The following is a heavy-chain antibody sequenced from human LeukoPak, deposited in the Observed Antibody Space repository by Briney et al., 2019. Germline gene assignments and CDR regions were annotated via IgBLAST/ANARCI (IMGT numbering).Heavy chain of an antibody. Sequence: GGSLRLSCAASGFTSSSYSMNWVRQAPGKGLEWVSSITSSGRYIYYADSVKGRFTISRDNSGNSLYLQMDSLTAEDTAVYYCTRKGFRWDLLVDYWGQGTRVAVSP. CDR3: TRKGFRWDLLVDY. CDR2: ITSSGRYI. J-gene: IGHJ4*02. V-gene: IGHV3-21*01. CDR1: GFTSSSYS. D-gene: IGHD1-26*01.